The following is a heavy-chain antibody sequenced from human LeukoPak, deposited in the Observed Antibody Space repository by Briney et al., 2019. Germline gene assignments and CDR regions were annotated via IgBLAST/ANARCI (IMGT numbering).Heavy chain of an antibody. J-gene: IGHJ6*03. CDR2: IYTSGST. CDR3: ARDSGSQSYYYYYYYMDV. V-gene: IGHV4-61*02. CDR1: GGSISSGSYY. D-gene: IGHD3-10*01. Sequence: SETLSLTCTVSGGSISSGSYYWSWLRQPAGKGLEWIGRIYTSGSTNYNPSLKSRVTISVDTSKNQFSLKLSSVTAADTAVYYCARDSGSQSYYYYYYYMDVWGKGTTVTISS.